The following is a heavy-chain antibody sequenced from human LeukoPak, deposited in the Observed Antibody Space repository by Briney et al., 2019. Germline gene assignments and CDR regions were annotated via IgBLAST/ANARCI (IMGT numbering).Heavy chain of an antibody. Sequence: GGSLRLSCAASGFTFSSYSMNWVRQAPGKGLEWVSYISSRSSTIYYADSVKGRFTISRDNAKNSLYLQMNSLRAEDTAVYYCARDTYDILTGWQLWYYYYMDVWGKGTTVTVSS. V-gene: IGHV3-48*04. CDR3: ARDTYDILTGWQLWYYYYMDV. J-gene: IGHJ6*03. D-gene: IGHD3-9*01. CDR2: ISSRSSTI. CDR1: GFTFSSYS.